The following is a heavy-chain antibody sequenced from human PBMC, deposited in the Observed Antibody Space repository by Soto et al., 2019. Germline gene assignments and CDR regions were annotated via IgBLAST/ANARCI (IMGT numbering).Heavy chain of an antibody. CDR3: ARAERITIFGVVIGAFDI. D-gene: IGHD3-3*01. CDR2: IYYSGST. CDR1: GGSISGYY. V-gene: IGHV4-59*01. Sequence: SETLSLTCTVSGGSISGYYWSWIRQPPGKGLEWIGYIYYSGSTNYNPSLKSRVTISVDTSKNQFSLKLSSVTAADTAVYYCARAERITIFGVVIGAFDIWGQGTMVTVSS. J-gene: IGHJ3*02.